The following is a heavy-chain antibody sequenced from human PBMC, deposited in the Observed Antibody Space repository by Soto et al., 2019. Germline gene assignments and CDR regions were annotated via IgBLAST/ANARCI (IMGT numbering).Heavy chain of an antibody. CDR3: ARDKSPYSSGWHNRHFDY. CDR1: GFTFSSYA. J-gene: IGHJ4*02. Sequence: QVQLVESGGGVVQPGRSLRLSCAASGFTFSSYAMHWVRQAPGKGLEGVAVMSYDGSNKYYADSVKGRFTISRDNSKNTLYQQMNSLRAEDTAVYYCARDKSPYSSGWHNRHFDYWGQGTLVTVSS. V-gene: IGHV3-30-3*01. D-gene: IGHD6-19*01. CDR2: MSYDGSNK.